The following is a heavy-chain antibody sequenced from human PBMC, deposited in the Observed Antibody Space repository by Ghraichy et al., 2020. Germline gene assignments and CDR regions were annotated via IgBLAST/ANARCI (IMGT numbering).Heavy chain of an antibody. Sequence: GGSLRLSCAVSEFTFDGYPMTWVRQAPGNGLEWVSTLGADCRSTFYADSVKGRFTISRDKSKRTMYLQMNSLRADDTAVYYCAKEGGRLGEGAFDVWGQGTKVTVSS. CDR2: LGADCRST. CDR3: AKEGGRLGEGAFDV. V-gene: IGHV3-23*01. CDR1: EFTFDGYP. D-gene: IGHD3-10*01. J-gene: IGHJ3*01.